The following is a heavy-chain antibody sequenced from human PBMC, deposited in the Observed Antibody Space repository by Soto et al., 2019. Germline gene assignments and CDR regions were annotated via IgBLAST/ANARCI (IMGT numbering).Heavy chain of an antibody. Sequence: QVQLVQSGAEVKKPGASVKVSCKASGYTFTSYGISWVRQAPGQGLEWMGWISAYNGNTNYAQKLQGRVTMTTDTSTSTAYMELSSRTADDKAVYYCAGGNTMVRGVILYYFDYWGQGTLVTVSS. CDR2: ISAYNGNT. CDR3: AGGNTMVRGVILYYFDY. J-gene: IGHJ4*02. D-gene: IGHD3-10*01. CDR1: GYTFTSYG. V-gene: IGHV1-18*01.